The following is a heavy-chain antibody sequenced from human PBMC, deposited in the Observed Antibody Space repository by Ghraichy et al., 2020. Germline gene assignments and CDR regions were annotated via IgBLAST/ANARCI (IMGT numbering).Heavy chain of an antibody. CDR2: IYYSGST. D-gene: IGHD2-15*01. J-gene: IGHJ6*02. CDR1: GGSISSSRYF. CDR3: ARHDYCSGGNCVLSHSDYGMDV. V-gene: IGHV4-39*01. Sequence: SQTLSLTCSVSGGSISSSRYFWGWIRQPPGKGLEWIGTIYYSGSTYYNPSLKSRVTISVDTSKNQFSLKLRSVTAVDTAVYYCARHDYCSGGNCVLSHSDYGMDVWGQGTSVTVSS.